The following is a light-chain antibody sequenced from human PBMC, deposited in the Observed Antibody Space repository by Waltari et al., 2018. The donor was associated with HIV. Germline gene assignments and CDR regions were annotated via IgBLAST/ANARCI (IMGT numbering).Light chain of an antibody. Sequence: QLVLTQSPSASASLGALVKLTCTLSSGHTNYAIAWHQQQPEKGPRYLMNLKSDGSHSKGDGIPVRFSGSSSGAERYLTIASLQSEDEADYYRQTWGTGIQVFGGGTKLTVL. V-gene: IGLV4-69*02. CDR3: QTWGTGIQV. J-gene: IGLJ3*02. CDR1: SGHTNYA. CDR2: LKSDGSH.